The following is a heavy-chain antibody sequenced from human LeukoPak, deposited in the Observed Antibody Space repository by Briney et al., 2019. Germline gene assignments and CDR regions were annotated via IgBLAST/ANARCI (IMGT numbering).Heavy chain of an antibody. Sequence: GGSLRLSCAASGFTFSSYEMNWVRQAPGKGLEWASYISSSGSTIYYADSVKGRFTISRDNAKNSLYLQMNSLRAGDTAVYYCATLVEMATIDYYFDYWGQGTLVTVSS. CDR3: ATLVEMATIDYYFDY. CDR2: ISSSGSTI. D-gene: IGHD5-24*01. J-gene: IGHJ4*02. CDR1: GFTFSSYE. V-gene: IGHV3-48*03.